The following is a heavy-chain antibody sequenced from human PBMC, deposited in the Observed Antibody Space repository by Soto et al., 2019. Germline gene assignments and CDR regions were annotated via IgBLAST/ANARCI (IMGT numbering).Heavy chain of an antibody. V-gene: IGHV3-30*18. CDR2: ISYDGNNK. CDR3: AKGGSGNYLTYYYYYGMDV. J-gene: IGHJ6*02. CDR1: GFTFGNNG. Sequence: PGGSLRLSCEASGFTFGNNGMHWVRQVPGKGLEWVAVISYDGNNKYYADSVKGRFTISRDNSKNTVYLQMNHLRAEDTAMYYCAKGGSGNYLTYYYYYGMDVWGQGTTVTVSS. D-gene: IGHD3-22*01.